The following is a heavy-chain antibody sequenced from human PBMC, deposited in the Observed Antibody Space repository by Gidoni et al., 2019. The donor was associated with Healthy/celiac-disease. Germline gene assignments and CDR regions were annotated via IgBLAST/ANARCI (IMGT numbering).Heavy chain of an antibody. Sequence: EVQLVESGGGLVKPGGSLRLSCAASGFTFGSYSMNWVRQAPGKGLEWVSSISSSSSYIYYADSVKGRFTISRDNAKNSLYLQMNSLRAEDTAVYYCARDDPIAAAGPLIDAFDIWGQGTMVTVSS. CDR2: ISSSSSYI. CDR3: ARDDPIAAAGPLIDAFDI. J-gene: IGHJ3*02. D-gene: IGHD6-13*01. CDR1: GFTFGSYS. V-gene: IGHV3-21*01.